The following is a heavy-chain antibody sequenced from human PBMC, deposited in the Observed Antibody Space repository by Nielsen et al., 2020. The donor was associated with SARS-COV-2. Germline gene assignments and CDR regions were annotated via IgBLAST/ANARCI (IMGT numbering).Heavy chain of an antibody. CDR3: ARVDYGDYGAGMWFDS. V-gene: IGHV4-31*11. D-gene: IGHD4-17*01. CDR1: GGSFSGYY. J-gene: IGHJ5*01. CDR2: IYYSGSA. Sequence: SETLSLTCAVYGGSFSGYYWSWIRQHPGKGLEWIGYIYYSGSAQYNPSLESRVSMSVDTSNNYFSLSLTSVTAADTAVYYCARVDYGDYGAGMWFDSWGQGILVTVSS.